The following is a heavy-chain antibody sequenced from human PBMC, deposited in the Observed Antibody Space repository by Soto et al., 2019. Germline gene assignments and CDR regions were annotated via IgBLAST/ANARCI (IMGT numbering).Heavy chain of an antibody. CDR2: ISGSGGST. J-gene: IGHJ4*02. V-gene: IGHV3-23*01. D-gene: IGHD3-22*01. CDR3: AKSPYYYDSSSFDY. CDR1: GFTFSSYA. Sequence: QPGGSLRLSCAASGFTFSSYAMSWVRQAPGKGLEWVSAISGSGGSTYYADSEKGRFTISRDNSKNTLYLQMNSLRAEDTAVYYCAKSPYYYDSSSFDYWGQGTLVTVSS.